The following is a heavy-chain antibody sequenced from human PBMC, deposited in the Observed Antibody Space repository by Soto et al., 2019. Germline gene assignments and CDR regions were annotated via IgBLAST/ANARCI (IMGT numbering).Heavy chain of an antibody. CDR1: GGSITSSY. D-gene: IGHD3-9*01. V-gene: IGHV4-59*01. CDR2: IYYSGST. J-gene: IGHJ4*02. CDR3: ARGLRYWDW. Sequence: QVQLQESGPGLVKPSETLSLTCTVSGGSITSSYWSWIRQPPGKGLEWIGYIYYSGSTNYNPSLKSRVTISVDTSKNQFSLNLSSVTAADTAVYFCARGLRYWDWGGQGTLVTVSS.